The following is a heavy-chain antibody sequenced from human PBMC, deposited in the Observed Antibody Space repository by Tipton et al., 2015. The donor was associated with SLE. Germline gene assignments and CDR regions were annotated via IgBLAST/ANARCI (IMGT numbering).Heavy chain of an antibody. CDR2: IYPGDSDT. D-gene: IGHD1-26*01. Sequence: QLVQSGAEVKKPGESLKISCKGSGYSFTSYWIGWARQMPGKGLEWMGIIYPGDSDTRYSPSFLGQVTIPADKSSSTAYLQWIRLKASGTAMYYCAKRGRWDHCDYWGQGTLVTVSS. CDR3: AKRGRWDHCDY. CDR1: GYSFTSYW. V-gene: IGHV5-51*01. J-gene: IGHJ4*02.